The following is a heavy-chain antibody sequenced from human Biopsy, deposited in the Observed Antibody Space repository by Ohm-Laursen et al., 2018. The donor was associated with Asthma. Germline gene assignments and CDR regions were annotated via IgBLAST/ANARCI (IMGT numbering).Heavy chain of an antibody. J-gene: IGHJ4*02. V-gene: IGHV3-53*01. D-gene: IGHD3-22*01. Sequence: SLRLSCAASGFAVSRDYMFWVRQAPGKGLEWVSVIYSGGTSHTADSARGRFTISRDYSKSTLYLQMHSLRAEDTAVYYCARGDSSNWSHYYFDYWGQGTLVTVSS. CDR3: ARGDSSNWSHYYFDY. CDR1: GFAVSRDY. CDR2: IYSGGTS.